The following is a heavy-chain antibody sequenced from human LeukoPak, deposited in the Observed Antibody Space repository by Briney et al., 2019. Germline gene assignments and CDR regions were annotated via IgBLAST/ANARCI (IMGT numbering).Heavy chain of an antibody. CDR3: ARDLVGWGDSAYNWFDP. CDR1: GGSISSYY. D-gene: IGHD2-8*02. CDR2: IYTSGST. V-gene: IGHV4-4*07. Sequence: PSETLSLTCTVSGGSISSYYWSWIRQPAGKGLEWIGRIYTSGSTNYNPSPKSRVTMSVDTSKNQFSLKLSSVTAADTAVYYCARDLVGWGDSAYNWFDPWGQGTLVTVSS. J-gene: IGHJ5*02.